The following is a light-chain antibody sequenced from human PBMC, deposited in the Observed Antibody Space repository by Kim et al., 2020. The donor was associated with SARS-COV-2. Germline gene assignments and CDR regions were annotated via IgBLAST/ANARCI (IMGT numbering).Light chain of an antibody. CDR2: WAS. CDR3: KQYCSIPLT. CDR1: VLYSSNNKNY. J-gene: IGKJ4*01. Sequence: VLYSSNNKNYLAWYQQKPGQPPKLLIYWASTRESGVPDRFSGSGSGTDFTLTISSLQAEDVAVYYCKQYCSIPLTFGGGTKVDIK. V-gene: IGKV4-1*01.